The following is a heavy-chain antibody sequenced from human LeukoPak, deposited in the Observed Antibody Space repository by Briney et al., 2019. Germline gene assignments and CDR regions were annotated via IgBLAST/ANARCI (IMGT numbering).Heavy chain of an antibody. V-gene: IGHV2-70*11. CDR2: IDWDDDK. CDR1: GFSLSTRAMC. Sequence: SGPTLVNPTQIPTLTCTFSGFSLSTRAMCVSWIRQPPGKALEWLARIDWDDDKYYSTSLKTRLTISKDTSKNQVVLTMTNMDPVDTATYYCARIMVRGVTHAFDIWGQGTMVTVSS. J-gene: IGHJ3*02. D-gene: IGHD3-10*01. CDR3: ARIMVRGVTHAFDI.